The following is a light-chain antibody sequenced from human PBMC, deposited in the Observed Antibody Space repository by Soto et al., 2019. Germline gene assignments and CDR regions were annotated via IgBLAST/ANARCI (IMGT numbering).Light chain of an antibody. CDR3: QQSYNTPIT. Sequence: DIQMTQSPSSLSASLGDRVTITCRASRTIDNYLNWYQQKQGRAHEXLVYATSSLQSGVPSRFTGGGYGTPGTITISGLQPEDCETYVCQQSYNTPITFGQGTRLEIK. V-gene: IGKV1-39*01. CDR2: ATS. J-gene: IGKJ5*01. CDR1: RTIDNY.